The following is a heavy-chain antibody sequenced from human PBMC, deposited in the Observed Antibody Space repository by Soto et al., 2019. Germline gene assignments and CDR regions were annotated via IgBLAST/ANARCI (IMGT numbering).Heavy chain of an antibody. J-gene: IGHJ5*02. V-gene: IGHV4-4*02. CDR3: ARMASSLEYWFDP. CDR2: IYHSGST. D-gene: IGHD6-6*01. CDR1: SGSISSSNW. Sequence: SETLSLTCAVSSGSISSSNWWSWVRQPPGKGLEWIGEIYHSGSTNYNPSLKSRVTISVDKSKNQFSLKLSSVTAADTAVYYCARMASSLEYWFDPWGQGTLVTVSS.